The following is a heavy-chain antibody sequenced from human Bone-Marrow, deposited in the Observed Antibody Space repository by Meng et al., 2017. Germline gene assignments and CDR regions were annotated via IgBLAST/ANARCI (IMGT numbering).Heavy chain of an antibody. J-gene: IGHJ6*02. V-gene: IGHV1-46*01. CDR3: ARDFPLESTHRKSYYYYYGMDV. CDR2: INPSGGST. Sequence: ASVKVSCKASGYTFTSYYMHWVRQAPGQGLEWMGIINPSGGSTSYAQKFQGRVTMTTDTSTSTAYMELRSLRSDDTAVYYCARDFPLESTHRKSYYYYYGMDVWGQGTTVTVAS. CDR1: GYTFTSYY.